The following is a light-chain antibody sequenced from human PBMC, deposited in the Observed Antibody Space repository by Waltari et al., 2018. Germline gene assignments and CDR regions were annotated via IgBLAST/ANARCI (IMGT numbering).Light chain of an antibody. CDR1: QSVSSRF. Sequence: EIVLTQSPGTLSLSPGERATLSCRASQSVSSRFLAWYQLKPGQAPRLLIYTASSRATGVPDRFSGSGSGTDFTLTISRLEPDDFAVYTCQQRSNWPRLTFGGGTKVEIK. J-gene: IGKJ4*01. CDR3: QQRSNWPRLT. CDR2: TAS. V-gene: IGKV3D-20*02.